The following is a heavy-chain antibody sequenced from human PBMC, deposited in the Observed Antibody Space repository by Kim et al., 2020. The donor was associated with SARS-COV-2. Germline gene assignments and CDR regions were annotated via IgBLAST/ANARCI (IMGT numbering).Heavy chain of an antibody. CDR3: ASHGLWGGSYLGFDY. J-gene: IGHJ4*02. D-gene: IGHD1-26*01. V-gene: IGHV3-23*01. Sequence: DSVKGRFTISRDNSKNTLYLQMNSLRAEDTAVYYCASHGLWGGSYLGFDYWGQGTLVTVSS.